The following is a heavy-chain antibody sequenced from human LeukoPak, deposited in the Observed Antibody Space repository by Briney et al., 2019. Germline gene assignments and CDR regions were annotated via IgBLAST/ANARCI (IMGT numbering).Heavy chain of an antibody. CDR1: GGSISSFY. V-gene: IGHV4-4*07. CDR2: IYSSGTT. J-gene: IGHJ4*02. D-gene: IGHD1-7*01. Sequence: SETLSLTCTVSGGSISSFYWSWIRQPAGKGLEWIGRIYSSGTTNYNPSLKSRLTMSVDTSKNQFSLKLSSVTAADTAVYYCARDPAPSDWNYDYWGQGTLVTVSS. CDR3: ARDPAPSDWNYDY.